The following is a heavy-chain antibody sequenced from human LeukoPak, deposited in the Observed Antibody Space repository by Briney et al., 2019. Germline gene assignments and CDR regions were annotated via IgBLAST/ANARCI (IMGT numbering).Heavy chain of an antibody. CDR2: INPNSGGT. J-gene: IGHJ2*01. V-gene: IGHV1-2*02. CDR3: ARFGSNWGFRYFDL. D-gene: IGHD7-27*01. CDR1: GYTFTGYY. Sequence: ASVKVSCKASGYTFTGYYMHWVRQAPGQGLEWMGWINPNSGGTNYAQKFQGRVTMTRDTSISTAYMELSRLRSDDTAVYYCARFGSNWGFRYFDLWGRGTLVTVSP.